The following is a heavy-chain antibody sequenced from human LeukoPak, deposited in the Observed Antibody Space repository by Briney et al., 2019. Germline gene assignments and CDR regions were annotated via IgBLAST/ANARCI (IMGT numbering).Heavy chain of an antibody. CDR3: AGDSSGRDAFDI. D-gene: IGHD6-19*01. CDR1: GFTVSSNY. J-gene: IGHJ3*02. V-gene: IGHV3-66*01. CDR2: IYSGGST. Sequence: EGSLRLSCAASGFTVSSNYMSWVRQAPGKGLEWVSVIYSGGSTYYADSVKGRFTTSRDNSKNTLYLQMNSLRAEDTAVYYCAGDSSGRDAFDIWGQGTMVTVSS.